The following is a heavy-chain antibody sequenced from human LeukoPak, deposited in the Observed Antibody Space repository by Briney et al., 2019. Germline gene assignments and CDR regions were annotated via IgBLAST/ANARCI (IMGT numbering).Heavy chain of an antibody. CDR3: ASPKENNDYYFDY. J-gene: IGHJ4*02. Sequence: SVTVSYKASGGTFRNYALSWVRQAPGQGLEWMGGLIPLFGKAEYAQKFQGRVTIIADEATNTAYLELSSLTSDDTAIYYCASPKENNDYYFDYWGQGTLVTVST. CDR1: GGTFRNYA. CDR2: LIPLFGKA. D-gene: IGHD1/OR15-1a*01. V-gene: IGHV1-69*13.